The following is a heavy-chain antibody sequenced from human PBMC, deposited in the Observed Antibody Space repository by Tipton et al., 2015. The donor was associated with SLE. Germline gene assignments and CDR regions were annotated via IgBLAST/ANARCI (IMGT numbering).Heavy chain of an antibody. J-gene: IGHJ6*03. CDR1: GGSISSGGYY. D-gene: IGHD3-10*01. V-gene: IGHV4-31*03. Sequence: TLSLTCTVSGGSISSGGYYWSWIRQHPGKGLEWIGYIYYSGSTYYNPSLKSRVTISVDTSKNQFSLKLSSVTAADTAVYYCARVAYYYATGYYMDVWGKGTTVTVSS. CDR2: IYYSGST. CDR3: ARVAYYYATGYYMDV.